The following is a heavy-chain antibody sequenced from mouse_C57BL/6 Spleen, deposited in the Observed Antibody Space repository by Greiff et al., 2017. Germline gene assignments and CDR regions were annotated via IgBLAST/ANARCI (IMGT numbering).Heavy chain of an antibody. Sequence: QVQLQQSGAELVRPGASVTLSCKASGYTFTDYEMHWVKQTPVHGLEWIGAIDPATGGTAYNQKFKGKAILTADKSSSTAYMELRSLTSEDSAVYYCTSTPYGNYPAWFAYWGQGALVTVSA. CDR1: GYTFTDYE. CDR2: IDPATGGT. D-gene: IGHD2-1*01. V-gene: IGHV1-15*01. CDR3: TSTPYGNYPAWFAY. J-gene: IGHJ3*01.